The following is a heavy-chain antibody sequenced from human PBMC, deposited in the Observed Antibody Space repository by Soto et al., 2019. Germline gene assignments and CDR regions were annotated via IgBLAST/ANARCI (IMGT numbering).Heavy chain of an antibody. CDR3: ARVGVVVAATPSWYFDL. V-gene: IGHV3-53*04. D-gene: IGHD2-15*01. Sequence: EVQLVESGGGLVQPGGSLRLSCAASGFTVSSNYMSWVRQAPGKGLEWVSVIYSGGSTYYADSVKGRFTISRHNSKNTLYLQMNSLRAEDTAVYHCARVGVVVAATPSWYFDLWGRGTLVTVSS. CDR2: IYSGGST. CDR1: GFTVSSNY. J-gene: IGHJ2*01.